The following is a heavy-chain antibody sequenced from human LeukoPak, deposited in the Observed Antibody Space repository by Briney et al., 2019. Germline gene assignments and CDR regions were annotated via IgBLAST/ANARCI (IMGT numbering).Heavy chain of an antibody. V-gene: IGHV4-59*08. CDR3: ARQGSPYYYDSSGSPLDY. Sequence: PSETLSLTCTVSGGSVSSSYWSWIRQPPGKGLEWIGYISYSGSTNYNPSLKSRVTISVDTSKSQFSLRLSSVTAADTAVYYCARQGSPYYYDSSGSPLDYWGRGTLVTVSS. CDR1: GGSVSSSY. CDR2: ISYSGST. D-gene: IGHD3-22*01. J-gene: IGHJ4*02.